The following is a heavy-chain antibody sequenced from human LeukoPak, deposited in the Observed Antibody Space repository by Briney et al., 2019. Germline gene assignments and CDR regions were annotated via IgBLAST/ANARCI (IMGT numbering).Heavy chain of an antibody. CDR1: GGTFSSYA. CDR2: IIPIFGTA. CDR3: ARDGLRIVEATYFDY. D-gene: IGHD1-26*01. V-gene: IGHV1-69*13. Sequence: SVKVSCKASGGTFSSYAISWVRQAPGQGLEWMGGIIPIFGTANYAQKFQGRVTITADESTSTAYMELSSLRSEDTAVYYCARDGLRIVEATYFDYWGQGTLVTVSS. J-gene: IGHJ4*02.